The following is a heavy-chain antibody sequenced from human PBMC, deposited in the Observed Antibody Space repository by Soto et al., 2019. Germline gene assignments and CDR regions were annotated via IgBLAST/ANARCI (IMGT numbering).Heavy chain of an antibody. CDR2: ISSSGSTS. D-gene: IGHD2-15*01. V-gene: IGHV3-48*03. J-gene: IGHJ4*02. CDR1: GFPFGSYE. CDR3: AVTMIMVVGFDY. Sequence: PGGSLRLSCAASGFPFGSYEMNWVRQAPGKGLEWVSYISSSGSTSYYADSVEGRFTISRDNAKNSLYLEMNSLRAEDMAVYYCAVTMIMVVGFDYWGQGTRVTVSS.